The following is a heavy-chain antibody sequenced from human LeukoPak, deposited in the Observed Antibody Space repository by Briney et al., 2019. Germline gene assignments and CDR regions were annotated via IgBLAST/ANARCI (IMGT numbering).Heavy chain of an antibody. V-gene: IGHV4-59*12. D-gene: IGHD3-16*01. CDR3: ARAGRGGFDFDY. J-gene: IGHJ4*02. Sequence: SETLSLTCTVSGSSISSYYWSWIRQPPGKGLEWIGHIHYTGSTNYNPSLKSRVTISLDTSKNQFSLHLSSVTAADTAVYSCARAGRGGFDFDYWGQGALVTVSS. CDR2: IHYTGST. CDR1: GSSISSYY.